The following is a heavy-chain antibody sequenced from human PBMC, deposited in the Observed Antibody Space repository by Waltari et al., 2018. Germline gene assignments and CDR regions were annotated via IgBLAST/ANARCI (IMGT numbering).Heavy chain of an antibody. D-gene: IGHD2-2*03. CDR1: GYTFTSYG. V-gene: IGHV1-18*01. J-gene: IGHJ4*02. CDR2: ISAYNGNT. Sequence: QVQLVQSGAEVKKPGASVKVSCKASGYTFTSYGISWVRQAPGQGLEWMGWISAYNGNTNYAQKLQGRVTMTTDTSTSKAYLERRSLRSDDTAVYYWARVKSLDGSYYFDYWGQGTLVTVSS. CDR3: ARVKSLDGSYYFDY.